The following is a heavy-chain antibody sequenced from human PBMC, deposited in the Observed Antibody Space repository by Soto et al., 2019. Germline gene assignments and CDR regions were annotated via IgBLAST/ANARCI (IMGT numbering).Heavy chain of an antibody. D-gene: IGHD5-18*01. J-gene: IGHJ4*02. Sequence: QVQLQESGPGLVKPSETLSLTCTVSGGSISSYYWSWIRQPPGKGLEWIGYIYYSGSTNYNPSLKSRVTISADTSKNQFSLKLTSVTAADTAVYYCARGDTYFDYWGQGTLVTVSS. CDR3: ARGDTYFDY. CDR1: GGSISSYY. CDR2: IYYSGST. V-gene: IGHV4-59*01.